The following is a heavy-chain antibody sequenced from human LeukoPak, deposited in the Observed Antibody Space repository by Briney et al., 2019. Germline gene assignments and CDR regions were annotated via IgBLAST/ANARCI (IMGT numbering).Heavy chain of an antibody. J-gene: IGHJ4*02. CDR2: FYDSGST. D-gene: IGHD1-26*01. CDR1: GFTFSSYS. CDR3: ARVSGSYFPYYFDY. V-gene: IGHV4-59*01. Sequence: GSLRLSCAASGFTFSSYSMNWVRQAPGKGLEWIGNFYDSGSTYYNPSLKSRVTIPVDTSKNQFSLKLSSVTAADTAVYYCARVSGSYFPYYFDYWGQGTLVTVSS.